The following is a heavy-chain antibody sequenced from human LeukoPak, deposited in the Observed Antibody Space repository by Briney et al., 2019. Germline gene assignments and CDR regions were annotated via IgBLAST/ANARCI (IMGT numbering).Heavy chain of an antibody. J-gene: IGHJ4*02. Sequence: ASVKVSCKASGYTFTSYDINWVRQATGQGLEWMGWMNPNSGNTGYAQKFQGRVTLTRNTSISTAYMELSSLRSEDTAVYYCARGDTYYYDRSGYYPYDYWGQGTLVTVSS. CDR2: MNPNSGNT. D-gene: IGHD3-22*01. CDR3: ARGDTYYYDRSGYYPYDY. V-gene: IGHV1-8*01. CDR1: GYTFTSYD.